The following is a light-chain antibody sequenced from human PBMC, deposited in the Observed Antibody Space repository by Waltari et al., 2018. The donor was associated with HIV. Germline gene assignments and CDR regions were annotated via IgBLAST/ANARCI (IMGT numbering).Light chain of an antibody. Sequence: QSALTQPASVSGSPVQSITISCTGTSRDVGGYNFVSWYPQHPGKAPKLMIYEVSNRPSGVSNRCTGAKSDNTAALTIAGLQAEDEAEYYCSSYTSSSRVFGGGTKLTVL. CDR1: SRDVGGYNF. CDR3: SSYTSSSRV. J-gene: IGLJ3*02. V-gene: IGLV2-14*01. CDR2: EVS.